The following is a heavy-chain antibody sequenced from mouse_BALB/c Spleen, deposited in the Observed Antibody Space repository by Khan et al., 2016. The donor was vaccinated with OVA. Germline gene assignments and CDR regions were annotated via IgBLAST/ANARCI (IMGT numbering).Heavy chain of an antibody. CDR3: ARSASYWFFDV. J-gene: IGHJ1*01. V-gene: IGHV9-3-1*01. D-gene: IGHD6-1*01. Sequence: QIQLVQSGPELKKPGETVKISCKASGYTFTNYGMNWVKQAPGKGLKWMGWINTSTGEPTYADDFKGRFAFSLETSATTAYLQINNLKNEDTATYFCARSASYWFFDVWGAGTTVTVSS. CDR2: INTSTGEP. CDR1: GYTFTNYG.